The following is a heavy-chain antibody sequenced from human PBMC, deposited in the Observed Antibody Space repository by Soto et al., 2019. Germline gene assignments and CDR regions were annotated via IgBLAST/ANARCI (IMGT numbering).Heavy chain of an antibody. CDR3: AKRTTGWYFDL. CDR1: GFTFTSYA. CDR2: LSGSGGIT. J-gene: IGHJ2*01. Sequence: EVQLLESGGGLVQPGGSLRLSCAASGFTFTSYAMNWVRHAPVKGLEWVSVLSGSGGITYYADSVKGRFTISTDNSKNTLYLQMNSLRAEDTAVYYCAKRTTGWYFDLWGRGTLVTVSS. V-gene: IGHV3-23*01.